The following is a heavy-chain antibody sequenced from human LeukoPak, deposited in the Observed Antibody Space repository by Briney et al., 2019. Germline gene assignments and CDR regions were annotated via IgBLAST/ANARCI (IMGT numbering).Heavy chain of an antibody. CDR1: GGTFSSYA. CDR2: IIPIFGTA. J-gene: IGHJ4*02. Sequence: ASVKVSCKASGGTFSSYAISWVRQAPGQGLEWMGGIIPIFGTANYAQKFQGRVTITADESTSTAYMELSSLRSEDTAVYYCARLSRDYDFWSGLDYWGQGTLVTVSS. V-gene: IGHV1-69*13. CDR3: ARLSRDYDFWSGLDY. D-gene: IGHD3-3*01.